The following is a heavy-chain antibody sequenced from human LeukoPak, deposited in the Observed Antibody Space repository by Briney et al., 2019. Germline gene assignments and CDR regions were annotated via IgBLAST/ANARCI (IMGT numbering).Heavy chain of an antibody. D-gene: IGHD2-15*01. CDR3: AKAPPPYCSGGSCFDAFDI. CDR2: LYSGGST. CDR1: GFTVSRNY. J-gene: IGHJ3*02. Sequence: PGGSLRLSCAASGFTVSRNYMSWVRQAPGKGLEWVSVLYSGGSTYYADSVKGRFTISRDNSKNTLYLQMNSLRAEDTAVYYCAKAPPPYCSGGSCFDAFDIWGQGTMVTVSS. V-gene: IGHV3-53*01.